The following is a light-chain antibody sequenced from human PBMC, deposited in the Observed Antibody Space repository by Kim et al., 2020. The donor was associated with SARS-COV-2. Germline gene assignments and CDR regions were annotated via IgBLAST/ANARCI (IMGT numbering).Light chain of an antibody. Sequence: PGERATLSCRASQSVSNTYVSWYQQKPGQAPRVLIYGASTSATGIPARFSGSGSGTDFTLTISSLQPEDFAIYYCQQDYKVPRTFGQGTKLEI. V-gene: IGKV3D-7*01. CDR3: QQDYKVPRT. CDR1: QSVSNTY. J-gene: IGKJ2*01. CDR2: GAS.